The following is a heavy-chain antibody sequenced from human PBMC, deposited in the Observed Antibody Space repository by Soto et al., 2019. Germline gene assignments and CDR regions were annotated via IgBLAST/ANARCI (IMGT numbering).Heavy chain of an antibody. CDR3: ARETPQEAARDY. Sequence: GGSLRLSCAASGFTFSSYGMHWVRQAPGKGLEWVAVIWYDGSNKYYADSVKGRFTISRDNSKNTLYLQMNSLRAEDTAVYYCARETPQEAARDYWGQGTLVTVSS. J-gene: IGHJ4*02. CDR2: IWYDGSNK. CDR1: GFTFSSYG. D-gene: IGHD6-6*01. V-gene: IGHV3-33*08.